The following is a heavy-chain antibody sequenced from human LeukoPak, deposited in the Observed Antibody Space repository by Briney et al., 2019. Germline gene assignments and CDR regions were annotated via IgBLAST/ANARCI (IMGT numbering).Heavy chain of an antibody. Sequence: PGGSLRLSCAASGFTFSSYAMSWVRQAPGKGLEWVSAISGSGGSTYYADSVKGRITISRDNSKNTLYLQMNSLRAEDTAVYYCALDREYQLPRDDYWGQGTLVTVSS. D-gene: IGHD2-2*01. J-gene: IGHJ4*02. V-gene: IGHV3-23*01. CDR1: GFTFSSYA. CDR3: ALDREYQLPRDDY. CDR2: ISGSGGST.